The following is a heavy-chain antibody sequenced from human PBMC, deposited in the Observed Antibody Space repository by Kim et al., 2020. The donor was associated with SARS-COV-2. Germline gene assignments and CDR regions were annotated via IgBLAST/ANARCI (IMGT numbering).Heavy chain of an antibody. CDR2: IYSGGTGT. D-gene: IGHD1-1*01. J-gene: IGHJ4*02. CDR1: GFTFSSYA. V-gene: IGHV3-23*03. CDR3: TRAQIGQPFDY. Sequence: GGSLRLSCAASGFTFSSYAMSWVRQAPGKGLEWVSLIYSGGTGTYYVESMKGRFTISRDNSKNMLFLQMNNLRAEDTAVYYCTRAQIGQPFDYWGQGTLV.